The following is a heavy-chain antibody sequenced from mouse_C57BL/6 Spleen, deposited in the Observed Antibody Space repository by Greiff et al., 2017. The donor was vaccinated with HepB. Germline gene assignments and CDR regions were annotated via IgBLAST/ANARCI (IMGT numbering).Heavy chain of an antibody. Sequence: QVQLQQPGAELVRPGTSVKLSCKASGYTFTSYWMHWVKQRPGQGLEWIGVIDPSDSYTNYNQKFKGKATLTVDTSSSTAYMQLSSLTSEDSAVYYCARAPGYGNRFAYWGQGTLVTVSA. D-gene: IGHD2-1*01. CDR1: GYTFTSYW. V-gene: IGHV1-59*01. CDR3: ARAPGYGNRFAY. CDR2: IDPSDSYT. J-gene: IGHJ3*01.